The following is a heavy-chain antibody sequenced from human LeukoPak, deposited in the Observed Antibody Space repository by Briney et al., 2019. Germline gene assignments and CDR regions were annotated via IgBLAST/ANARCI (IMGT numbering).Heavy chain of an antibody. CDR1: GGSISSYY. V-gene: IGHV4-39*07. CDR2: IYYSGST. Sequence: PSETLSLTCTVSGGSISSYYWSWIRQPPGKGLEWIGSIYYSGSTYYNPSLKSRVTISVDTSKNQFSLKLSSVTAADTAVYYCARDPSIVGATTGNDYWGQGTLVTVSS. J-gene: IGHJ4*02. CDR3: ARDPSIVGATTGNDY. D-gene: IGHD1-26*01.